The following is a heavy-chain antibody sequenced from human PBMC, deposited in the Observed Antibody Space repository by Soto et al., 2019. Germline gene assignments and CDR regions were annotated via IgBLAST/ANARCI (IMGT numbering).Heavy chain of an antibody. D-gene: IGHD3-22*01. Sequence: QVALVQSGAEVKKPGSSVKVSCQASEDTFRNYAISWVRQAPGQGLEWMGGIIPIFGTANYAQKFQGRVTITADTSANTVDLELSSLRSEDTAVYYCASTKYDSSAYYYCYLGLCGRGTLVTVSS. J-gene: IGHJ2*01. V-gene: IGHV1-69*06. CDR2: IIPIFGTA. CDR3: ASTKYDSSAYYYCYLGL. CDR1: EDTFRNYA.